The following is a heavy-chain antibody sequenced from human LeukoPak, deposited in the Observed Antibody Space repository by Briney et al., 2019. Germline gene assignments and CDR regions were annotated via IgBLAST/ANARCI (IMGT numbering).Heavy chain of an antibody. D-gene: IGHD2-2*01. V-gene: IGHV1-2*02. CDR3: AKDGSPYASRYFDY. CDR1: GYTFTGYY. J-gene: IGHJ4*02. Sequence: ASVKVSCKAYGYTFTGYYMHWVRQAPGQGLEWMGWINPKSGGTNYAQKFQGRVTMTRDTSTSTVYMELSSLRSEDTAVYYCAKDGSPYASRYFDYWGQGTLVTVSS. CDR2: INPKSGGT.